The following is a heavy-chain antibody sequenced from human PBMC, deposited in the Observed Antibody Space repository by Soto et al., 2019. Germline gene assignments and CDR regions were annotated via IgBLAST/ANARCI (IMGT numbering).Heavy chain of an antibody. D-gene: IGHD3-3*01. CDR3: ARFWSGYYSERDY. Sequence: SETLSLTCTVSGGSISSGDYYWSWIRQPPGKGLEWIGYIYYSGSTYYNPSLKSRVTISVDTSKNQFSLKLSSVTAADMAVYYCARFWSGYYSERDYWGQGTLVTVSS. V-gene: IGHV4-30-4*01. CDR1: GGSISSGDYY. J-gene: IGHJ4*02. CDR2: IYYSGST.